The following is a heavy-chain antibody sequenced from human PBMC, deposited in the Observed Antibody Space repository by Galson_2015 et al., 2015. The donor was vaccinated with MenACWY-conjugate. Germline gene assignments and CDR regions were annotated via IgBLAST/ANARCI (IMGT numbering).Heavy chain of an antibody. CDR3: AKGLSSEEDY. V-gene: IGHV3-74*01. J-gene: IGHJ4*02. Sequence: SLRLSCAASGFTFSTYWMHWVRQAPGMGLAWLSRIDTDGSSTSYADSVKGRFTISRDNAKNTLYLQLNSLRAEDAAVYYCAKGLSSEEDYWGQGTLVTVSS. CDR1: GFTFSTYW. CDR2: IDTDGSST. D-gene: IGHD3-10*01.